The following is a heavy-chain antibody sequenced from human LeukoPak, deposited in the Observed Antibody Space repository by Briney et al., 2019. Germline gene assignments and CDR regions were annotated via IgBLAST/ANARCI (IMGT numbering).Heavy chain of an antibody. Sequence: ASVKVSCKASGGTFSSYAISWVRQAPGQGLEWMGRIIPTFGIANYAQKFQGRVTITADKSTSTAYMELSSLRSEDTAVYYCASLVSRFLETPYYYYGMDVWGQGTTVTVSS. J-gene: IGHJ6*02. CDR2: IIPTFGIA. D-gene: IGHD3-3*01. V-gene: IGHV1-69*04. CDR1: GGTFSSYA. CDR3: ASLVSRFLETPYYYYGMDV.